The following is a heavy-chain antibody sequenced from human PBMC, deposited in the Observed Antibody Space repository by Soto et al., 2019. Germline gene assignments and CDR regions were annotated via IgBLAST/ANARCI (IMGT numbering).Heavy chain of an antibody. V-gene: IGHV4-34*01. CDR1: GGSFSGYY. Sequence: PSETLSLTCAVYGGSFSGYYWSWIRQPPGKGLEWIGEINHSGSTNYNPSLKSRVTISVDTSKNQFSLKLSSVTAADTAVYYCASVRYYYGSGSYYKGYYYYYYMDVWSKGTTVTVSS. CDR2: INHSGST. D-gene: IGHD3-10*01. J-gene: IGHJ6*03. CDR3: ASVRYYYGSGSYYKGYYYYYYMDV.